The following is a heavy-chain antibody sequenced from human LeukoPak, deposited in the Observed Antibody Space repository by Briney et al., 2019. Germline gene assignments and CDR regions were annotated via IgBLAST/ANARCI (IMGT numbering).Heavy chain of an antibody. V-gene: IGHV3-53*01. CDR2: IYSGGST. D-gene: IGHD3-22*01. CDR1: GFTVSSNY. Sequence: GSLILSCAASGFTVSSNYMSWVRQAPGKGLEWVSVIYSGGSTYYADSVKGRFTISRDNSKNTLYLQMNSLRAEDTAVYYCARDGGYYYDSSALPGDYWGQGTLVTVSS. J-gene: IGHJ4*02. CDR3: ARDGGYYYDSSALPGDY.